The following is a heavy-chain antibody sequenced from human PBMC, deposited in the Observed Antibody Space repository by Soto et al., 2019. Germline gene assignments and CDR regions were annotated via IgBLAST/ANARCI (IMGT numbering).Heavy chain of an antibody. J-gene: IGHJ6*02. CDR3: GRDIVVVVAATVSYYYGMDV. D-gene: IGHD2-15*01. CDR1: VGTFSSYA. CDR2: IIPIFGTA. V-gene: IGHV1-69*13. Sequence: SVKVSCKASVGTFSSYAISWVRQAPGQGLEWMGGIIPIFGTANYAQKFQGRVTITADESTSTAYMELSSLRSEDTAVYYCGRDIVVVVAATVSYYYGMDVWGQGTTVTVSS.